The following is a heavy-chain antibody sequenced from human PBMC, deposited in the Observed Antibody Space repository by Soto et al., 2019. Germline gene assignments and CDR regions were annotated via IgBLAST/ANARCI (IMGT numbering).Heavy chain of an antibody. CDR2: ISYDGSNK. V-gene: IGHV3-30*18. CDR3: AKQAMRYCISTSCYVFDL. D-gene: IGHD2-2*01. CDR1: GFTFSSYG. J-gene: IGHJ2*01. Sequence: SGFTFSSYGMHWVSKAQGKGLEWVAVISYDGSNKYYADSVKGRFTISRDNSKNTLYLQMNSLRAEDTAVYYCAKQAMRYCISTSCYVFDLWGRGTLVTVSS.